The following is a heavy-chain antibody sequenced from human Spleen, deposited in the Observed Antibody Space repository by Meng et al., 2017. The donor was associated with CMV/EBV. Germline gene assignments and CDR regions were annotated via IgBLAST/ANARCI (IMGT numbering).Heavy chain of an antibody. V-gene: IGHV4-59*05. J-gene: IGHJ3*02. Sequence: ESLKISCAASGFTFSSYSMNWVRQAPGKGLEWIGSIYYSGSTYYNPSLKSRVTISVDTSKNQFSLKLSSVTAADTAVYYCARLLVVPAAIRSAFDIWGQGTMVTVSS. D-gene: IGHD2-2*02. CDR2: IYYSGST. CDR3: ARLLVVPAAIRSAFDI. CDR1: GFTFSSYSMN.